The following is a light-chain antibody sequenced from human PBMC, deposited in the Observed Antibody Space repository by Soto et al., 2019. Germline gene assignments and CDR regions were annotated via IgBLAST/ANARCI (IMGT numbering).Light chain of an antibody. CDR3: QQRSNWPPIT. Sequence: EIVMTQSPASLSVSPGEGATLSCRASQSVTSNLAWYQQKPGQAPRLLIYETSTRATGVPVRFSGSGSGTEFTLTISSLEPEDFAVYYCQQRSNWPPITFGQGTRLEIK. CDR2: ETS. CDR1: QSVTSN. J-gene: IGKJ5*01. V-gene: IGKV3-15*01.